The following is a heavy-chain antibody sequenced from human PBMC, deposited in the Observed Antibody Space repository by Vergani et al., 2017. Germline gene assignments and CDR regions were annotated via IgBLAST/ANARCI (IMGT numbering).Heavy chain of an antibody. CDR2: ISSSGSTI. CDR3: ARGGIQLWSFNFDY. J-gene: IGHJ4*02. Sequence: EVQLAESGGGLVQPGGSLRLSCAASGFTFSSYEMNWVRQAPGKGLEWVSYISSSGSTIYYADSVKGRFTISRDNAKNSLYLQMNSLRAEDTAVYYCARGGIQLWSFNFDYWGQGTLVTVSS. V-gene: IGHV3-48*03. D-gene: IGHD5-18*01. CDR1: GFTFSSYE.